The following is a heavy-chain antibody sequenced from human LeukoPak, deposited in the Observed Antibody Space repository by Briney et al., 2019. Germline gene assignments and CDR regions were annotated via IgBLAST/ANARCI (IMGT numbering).Heavy chain of an antibody. CDR3: ARDGTNWGSSYFDY. CDR2: ISYDGSNE. V-gene: IGHV3-30*04. Sequence: PGGSLRLSCAASGFPFISYTMHWVRQAPGKGLEWVAVISYDGSNEDYAASVKGRFTISRDNPKNTLYLQMNSLRAEDTAVYYCARDGTNWGSSYFDYWGQGTLVTVSS. D-gene: IGHD7-27*01. CDR1: GFPFISYT. J-gene: IGHJ4*02.